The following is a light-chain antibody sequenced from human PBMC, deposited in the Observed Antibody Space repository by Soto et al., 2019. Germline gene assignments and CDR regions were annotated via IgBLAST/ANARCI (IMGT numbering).Light chain of an antibody. J-gene: IGKJ5*01. CDR1: QSISSSF. Sequence: EIVLTPSPGILSLSPGERAPLSCGASQSISSSFLAWYQQKPGQAPRLLIYGASSRATGIPDRFSGTGSETDFTLTISRLEPEDFAVYYCQQYDNSPITFGQGTRLEIK. CDR3: QQYDNSPIT. CDR2: GAS. V-gene: IGKV3-20*01.